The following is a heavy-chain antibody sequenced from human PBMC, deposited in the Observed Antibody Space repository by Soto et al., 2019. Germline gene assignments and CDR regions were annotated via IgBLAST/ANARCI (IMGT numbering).Heavy chain of an antibody. CDR3: TRAGASDWNYVSTSS. CDR2: INAGNGNT. V-gene: IGHV1-3*01. D-gene: IGHD1-7*01. CDR1: GYTFTSYG. J-gene: IGHJ4*02. Sequence: GASVKVSCKASGYTFTSYGIHWVRQAPGQRLEWTGWINAGNGNTKYSENLQGRVTMTTDTSTNTAYMELRSLTSDDTAVYYCTRAGASDWNYVSTSSWGQGTLVTVSS.